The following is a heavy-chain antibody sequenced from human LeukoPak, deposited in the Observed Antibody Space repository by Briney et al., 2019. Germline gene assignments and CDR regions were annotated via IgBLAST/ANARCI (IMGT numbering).Heavy chain of an antibody. J-gene: IGHJ4*02. Sequence: GGSLRLSCAASGFTFSSYGMHWVRQAPGMGLEWVAVIWYDGSNKYYADSVKGRFTISRDNSKNTLWLQMNSLRAEDTAVYYCARGLRLPDDYWGQGTLVTVSS. CDR1: GFTFSSYG. V-gene: IGHV3-33*01. D-gene: IGHD4-17*01. CDR3: ARGLRLPDDY. CDR2: IWYDGSNK.